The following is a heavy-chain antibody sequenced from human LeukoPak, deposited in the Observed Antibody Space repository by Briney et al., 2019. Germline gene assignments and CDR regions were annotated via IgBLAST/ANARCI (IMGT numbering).Heavy chain of an antibody. V-gene: IGHV3-66*01. CDR2: IYSGGST. CDR3: AREVLYCSGGSCYPGYYGMDV. Sequence: GGSLRLSCAASGFTVSSNYMSWVRQAPGKGLEWVSVIYSGGSTYYADSVKGRFTISRDNSKNTLYLQMNSLRAKDTAVYYCAREVLYCSGGSCYPGYYGMDVWGQGTTVTVSS. J-gene: IGHJ6*02. D-gene: IGHD2-15*01. CDR1: GFTVSSNY.